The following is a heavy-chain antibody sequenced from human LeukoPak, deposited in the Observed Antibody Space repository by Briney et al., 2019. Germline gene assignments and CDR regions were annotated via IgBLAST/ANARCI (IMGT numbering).Heavy chain of an antibody. CDR3: AKGRYCSGGSCWGYFQH. CDR1: GFTFSSYG. CDR2: IRYDGSNK. D-gene: IGHD2-15*01. Sequence: GVSLRLSCAASGFTFSSYGMHWVRQAPGKGLEWVAFIRYDGSNKYYADSVKGRFTISRDNSKNTLYLQMNSLRAEDTAVYYCAKGRYCSGGSCWGYFQHWGQGTLVTVSS. V-gene: IGHV3-30*02. J-gene: IGHJ1*01.